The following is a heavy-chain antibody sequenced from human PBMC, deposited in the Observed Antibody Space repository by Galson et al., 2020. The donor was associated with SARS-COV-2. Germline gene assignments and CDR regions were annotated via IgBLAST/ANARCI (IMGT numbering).Heavy chain of an antibody. CDR3: AKDETFGNYYDYFHH. Sequence: GGSLRPSCAASGFTLSGYAMHWVRQAPGKGLGWVAVISYEGSNKYYADSVQGRFTISRYNSKNTLYLQMDSLRAGDTAIYYCAKDETFGNYYDYFHHWGQGTLVTVSS. D-gene: IGHD3-22*01. J-gene: IGHJ1*01. CDR1: GFTLSGYA. V-gene: IGHV3-30*18. CDR2: ISYEGSNK.